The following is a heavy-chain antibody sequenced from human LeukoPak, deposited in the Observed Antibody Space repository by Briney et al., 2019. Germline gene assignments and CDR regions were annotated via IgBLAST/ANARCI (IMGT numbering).Heavy chain of an antibody. V-gene: IGHV4-34*01. J-gene: IGHJ4*02. CDR2: INHSGST. Sequence: SETPSLTCAVYGGSFSGYYRSWIRQPPGKGLEWIGEINHSGSTNYNPSLKSRVTISVDTSKNQFSLKLSSVTAADTAVYYCARKNRGGYCSSTSCWLVVAAKPPSYFDYWGQGTLVTVSS. D-gene: IGHD2-2*01. CDR1: GGSFSGYY. CDR3: ARKNRGGYCSSTSCWLVVAAKPPSYFDY.